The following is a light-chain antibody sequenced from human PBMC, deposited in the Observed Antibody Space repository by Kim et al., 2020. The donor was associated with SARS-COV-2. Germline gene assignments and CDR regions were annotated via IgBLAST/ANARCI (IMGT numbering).Light chain of an antibody. CDR1: HSLLYSNGDNS. CDR3: MQTLQTPT. J-gene: IGKJ2*01. CDR2: LVS. Sequence: EPASRSCRSSHSLLYSNGDNSLSWYLQKPGQSPQLLISLVSNRASGVPDRFSGSGSGTDFTLKISRVEAEDVGVYFCMQTLQTPTFGQGTKLEI. V-gene: IGKV2-28*01.